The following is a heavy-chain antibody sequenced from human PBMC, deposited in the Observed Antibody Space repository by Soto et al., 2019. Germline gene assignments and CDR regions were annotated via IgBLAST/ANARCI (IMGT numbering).Heavy chain of an antibody. J-gene: IGHJ6*02. CDR2: TRNKANSYTT. Sequence: EVQLVESGGGLVQPGGSLRLSCAASGFTFSDHYMDWVRQAPGKGLEWVGRTRNKANSYTTEYAASVKGRFTISRDDSKDSLDLPMNSLKTEDTDVYYCATSGWFGESVDVWGQGPTVTVSS. D-gene: IGHD3-10*01. CDR3: ATSGWFGESVDV. CDR1: GFTFSDHY. V-gene: IGHV3-72*01.